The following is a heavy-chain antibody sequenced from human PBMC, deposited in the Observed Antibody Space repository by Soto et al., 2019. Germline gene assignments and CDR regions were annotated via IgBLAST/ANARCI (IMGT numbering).Heavy chain of an antibody. CDR3: ARDWGRYDSSGYSSDPFDY. CDR1: GFTFSSYA. V-gene: IGHV3-30-3*01. D-gene: IGHD3-22*01. CDR2: ISYDGSNK. Sequence: PGGSLRLSCAASGFTFSSYAMHWVRQAPGKGLEWVAVISYDGSNKYYADSVKGRFTISRDNSKNTLYLQMSSLRAEDTAVYYCARDWGRYDSSGYSSDPFDYWGQGTLVTVSS. J-gene: IGHJ4*02.